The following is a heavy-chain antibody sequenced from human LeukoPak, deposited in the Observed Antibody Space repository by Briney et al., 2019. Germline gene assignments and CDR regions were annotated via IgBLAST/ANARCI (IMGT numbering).Heavy chain of an antibody. J-gene: IGHJ6*02. D-gene: IGHD6-13*01. CDR1: GFTFGSYS. V-gene: IGHV3-21*01. Sequence: PGGSLRLSCAASGFTFGSYSMNWVRQAPGKGLEWVSSISSGSDHIYYADSVKGRFTISRDNAKNSLYLQMDSLRAEDTAVFFCARVVYSSSWYYYYYGMDVWGQGTTVTVSS. CDR2: ISSGSDHI. CDR3: ARVVYSSSWYYYYYGMDV.